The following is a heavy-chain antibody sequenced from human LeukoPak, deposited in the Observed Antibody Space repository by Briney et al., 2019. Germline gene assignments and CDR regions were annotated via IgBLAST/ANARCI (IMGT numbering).Heavy chain of an antibody. Sequence: SETLSLTCTVSGGSISSYYWSWIRQPPGKGLEWIGYIYYSGSTNYNPSLKSRVTISVDTSKNQFALKLSSVTAADTAVYYCARVFRWFDPWGQGTLVTVSS. J-gene: IGHJ5*02. CDR3: ARVFRWFDP. CDR2: IYYSGST. CDR1: GGSISSYY. V-gene: IGHV4-59*01.